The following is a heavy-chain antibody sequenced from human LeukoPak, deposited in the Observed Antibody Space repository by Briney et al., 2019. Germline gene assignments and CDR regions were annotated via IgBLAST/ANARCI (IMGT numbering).Heavy chain of an antibody. Sequence: SATLSLTCTVSGGSIATYYWSWIRQSPGKGLEWIAYIYYGGTNYNPSLKSRVTISVDPTKNQFSPNLRSATAADTAVYYCARGDGYNSGYFEYWGQGTLVTVSS. J-gene: IGHJ4*02. D-gene: IGHD5-24*01. CDR1: GGSIATYY. CDR2: IYYGGT. CDR3: ARGDGYNSGYFEY. V-gene: IGHV4-59*01.